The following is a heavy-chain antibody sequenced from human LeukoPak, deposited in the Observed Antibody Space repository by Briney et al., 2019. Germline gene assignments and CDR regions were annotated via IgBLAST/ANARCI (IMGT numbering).Heavy chain of an antibody. Sequence: PSETLSLTCTVSGGSISSYYWSWIRQLPGKSLEWIGSMYYSGSTNYSPSYNPSLKSRVTISVDTSKNQFSLKLSSVTAADTAVYYCARSGSYYYYMDVWGKGTTVTVSS. V-gene: IGHV4-59*01. CDR2: MYYSGST. D-gene: IGHD1-26*01. CDR3: ARSGSYYYYMDV. J-gene: IGHJ6*03. CDR1: GGSISSYY.